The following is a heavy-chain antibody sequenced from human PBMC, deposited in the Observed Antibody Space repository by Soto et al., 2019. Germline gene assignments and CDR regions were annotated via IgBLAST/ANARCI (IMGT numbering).Heavy chain of an antibody. CDR1: GGTFNTYN. CDR3: SRDQTGDAYYYYYGMDV. V-gene: IGHV1-69*01. D-gene: IGHD7-27*01. J-gene: IGHJ6*02. Sequence: QVQLVQSGAEVKKPGSSVKVSCKSSGGTFNTYNMNWVRQAPGQGLAWMGGILPIFGTTNYAQRFQGRVTITEDDSTSTAYMELSSLRSEDTAVYYCSRDQTGDAYYYYYGMDVWGQGPTVTVTS. CDR2: ILPIFGTT.